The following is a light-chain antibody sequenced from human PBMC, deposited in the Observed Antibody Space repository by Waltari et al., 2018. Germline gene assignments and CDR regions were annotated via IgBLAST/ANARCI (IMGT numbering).Light chain of an antibody. Sequence: DIQMTQFPSTLSASVGDRVTITCRASESISSWLAWYQHKPGEAPKLLIHKASTLESGVPSRFSGSGSGTEFTLTISSLQPDDFATYYCQLYNSYSPWMFGQGTKVEIK. CDR3: QLYNSYSPWM. CDR1: ESISSW. J-gene: IGKJ1*01. V-gene: IGKV1-5*03. CDR2: KAS.